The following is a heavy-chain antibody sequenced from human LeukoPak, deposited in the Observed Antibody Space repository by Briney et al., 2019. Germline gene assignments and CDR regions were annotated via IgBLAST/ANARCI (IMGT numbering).Heavy chain of an antibody. V-gene: IGHV1-69*04. CDR1: GGTFSSYA. J-gene: IGHJ4*02. D-gene: IGHD3-22*01. Sequence: ASVKVSCKASGGTFSSYAISWVRQAPGQGLEWMGRIIPILGIANYAQKFQGRVTITADKSTSTAYMELSSLRSEDTAVYYCASYDSSGYYPHWGQGTLVTVSS. CDR2: IIPILGIA. CDR3: ASYDSSGYYPH.